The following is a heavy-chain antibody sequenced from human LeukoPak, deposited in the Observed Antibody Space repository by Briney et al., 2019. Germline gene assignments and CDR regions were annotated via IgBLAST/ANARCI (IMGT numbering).Heavy chain of an antibody. J-gene: IGHJ5*02. D-gene: IGHD3-10*01. CDR1: GGSFSGYY. CDR3: ARAGRHHGSGSYYSVAYNWFDP. V-gene: IGHV4-34*01. CDR2: INHSGST. Sequence: SETLSLTCAVYGGSFSGYYWSWIRQPPGKGLEWIGEINHSGSTNYNPSLKSRVTISVDTSKNQFSLKLSSVTAADTAVYYCARAGRHHGSGSYYSVAYNWFDPWGQGTLVTVSS.